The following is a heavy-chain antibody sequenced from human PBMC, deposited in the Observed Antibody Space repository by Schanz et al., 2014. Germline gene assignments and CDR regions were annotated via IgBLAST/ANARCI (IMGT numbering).Heavy chain of an antibody. CDR1: GFTFSSYG. Sequence: QVQLVESGGGVVQPGRSLRLSCAASGFTFSSYGMHWVRQAPGKGLEWVAAMSYDGSIKYYGDSVKGRFTISRDNSKNTLSLQMNSLRAEDTAVYYCAKGRRKSNCSGGRCFHYSYYGMDVWGQGTTVTVSS. D-gene: IGHD2-15*01. V-gene: IGHV3-33*06. J-gene: IGHJ6*02. CDR2: MSYDGSIK. CDR3: AKGRRKSNCSGGRCFHYSYYGMDV.